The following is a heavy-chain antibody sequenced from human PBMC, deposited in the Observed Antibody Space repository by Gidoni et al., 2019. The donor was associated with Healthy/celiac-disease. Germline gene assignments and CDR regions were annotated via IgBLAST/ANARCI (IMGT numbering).Heavy chain of an antibody. CDR3: ARGLGSAFDI. CDR1: GGSFSGYY. V-gene: IGHV4-34*01. CDR2: INHSGST. D-gene: IGHD3-16*01. Sequence: QAQLQQWGAGLLKPSETLSLTCAVYGGSFSGYYWSWIRQPPGKGLEWIGEINHSGSTNYNPSLKSRVTISVDTSKNQFSLKLSSVTAADTAVYYCARGLGSAFDIWGQGTMVTVSS. J-gene: IGHJ3*02.